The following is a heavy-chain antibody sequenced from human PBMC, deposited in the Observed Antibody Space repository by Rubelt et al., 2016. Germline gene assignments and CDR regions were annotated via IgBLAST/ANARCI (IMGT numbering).Heavy chain of an antibody. CDR1: GGSISSGGYS. Sequence: GGSISSGGYSWSWIRQPPGKGLEWIGEINHSGSTNYNPSLKSRVTISVDTSKNQFSLKLSSVTAADTAVYYCARAPDRYYFDYWGQGTLVTVSS. J-gene: IGHJ4*02. CDR3: ARAPDRYYFDY. CDR2: INHSGST. V-gene: IGHV4-30-2*04. D-gene: IGHD3-22*01.